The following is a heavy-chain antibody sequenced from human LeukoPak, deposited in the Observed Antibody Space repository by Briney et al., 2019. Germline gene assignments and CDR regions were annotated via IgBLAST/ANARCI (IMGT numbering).Heavy chain of an antibody. J-gene: IGHJ4*02. CDR3: AKDLAYYYDSSGYYYSFYFDY. Sequence: LTGGSLRLSCVASGFIFSSYGMSWVRQAPGKGLEWVSGISGSGGSTYYADSVKGRFTTSRDISKNTLYLQMNSLRGEDTAVYYCAKDLAYYYDSSGYYYSFYFDYWGQGTLVTVSS. CDR1: GFIFSSYG. CDR2: ISGSGGST. V-gene: IGHV3-23*01. D-gene: IGHD3-22*01.